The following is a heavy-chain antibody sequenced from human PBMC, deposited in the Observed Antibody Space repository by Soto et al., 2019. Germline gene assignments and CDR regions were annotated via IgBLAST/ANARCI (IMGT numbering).Heavy chain of an antibody. V-gene: IGHV3-30-3*01. D-gene: IGHD6-13*01. CDR1: GFTFSSYA. CDR2: ISYDGSNK. CDR3: ARDRAAAGTLENWFDP. Sequence: GGSLRLSCAASGFTFSSYAMSWVRQAPGKGLEWVAVISYDGSNKYYADSVKGRFTISRDNSKNTLYLQMNSLRAEDTAVYYCARDRAAAGTLENWFDPWGQGTLVTVSS. J-gene: IGHJ5*02.